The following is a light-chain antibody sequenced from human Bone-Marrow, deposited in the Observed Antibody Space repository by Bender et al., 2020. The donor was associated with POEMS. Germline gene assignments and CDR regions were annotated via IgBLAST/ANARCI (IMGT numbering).Light chain of an antibody. V-gene: IGLV2-8*01. J-gene: IGLJ1*01. CDR3: CSYAGRNNYV. Sequence: QSALTQPPSASGSPGQSVTISCSGTSSDVGGSNFVSWYQVHPGKAPKLIISEVTKRPSGVPDRFSGSRSGATVSLTVSGLQAEDEADYYCCSYAGRNNYVFGTGTQLTVL. CDR2: EVT. CDR1: SSDVGGSNF.